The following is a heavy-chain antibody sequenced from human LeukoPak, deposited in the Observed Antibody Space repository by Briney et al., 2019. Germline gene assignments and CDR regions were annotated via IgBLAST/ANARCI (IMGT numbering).Heavy chain of an antibody. Sequence: GGSLRLSCAASGFTFSSYSMNWVRQAPGKGLEWVSSISSSSSYIYYADSVKGRFAISRDNAKNTLDLQMNSLRAEDTAVYYCARVAPNYGGNSWFDYWGQGTLVTVSS. CDR1: GFTFSSYS. CDR3: ARVAPNYGGNSWFDY. CDR2: ISSSSSYI. J-gene: IGHJ4*02. V-gene: IGHV3-21*01. D-gene: IGHD4-23*01.